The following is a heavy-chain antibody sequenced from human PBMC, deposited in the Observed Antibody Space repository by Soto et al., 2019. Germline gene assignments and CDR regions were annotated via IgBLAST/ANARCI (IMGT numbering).Heavy chain of an antibody. CDR3: ARERVTIFGVVILYYYGMDV. CDR2: SYHGVGA. Sequence: WETLSLTCAVSGYSISSGYYWGWLRQPPGKVLEGFGSSYHGVGADYKPSLKSRVTISVDTSKNQFSLKLSSVTAADTAVYYCARERVTIFGVVILYYYGMDVWGQGTTVTVSS. CDR1: GYSISSGYY. D-gene: IGHD3-3*01. J-gene: IGHJ6*02. V-gene: IGHV4-38-2*02.